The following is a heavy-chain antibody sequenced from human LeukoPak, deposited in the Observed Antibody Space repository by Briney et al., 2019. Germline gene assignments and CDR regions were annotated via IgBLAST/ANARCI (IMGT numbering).Heavy chain of an antibody. CDR3: AYRGKIAVTTKGALDI. V-gene: IGHV3-23*01. CDR2: ISGSGGDT. J-gene: IGHJ3*02. Sequence: GGSLRLSCAASGFTFSSYAMNWLRQAPGKGLEWVSLISGSGGDTYHADSVKGRFTISRDNSKKTLYLQMNSLRAEDTAVYYCAYRGKIAVTTKGALDIWGQGTLVTVSS. D-gene: IGHD4-17*01. CDR1: GFTFSSYA.